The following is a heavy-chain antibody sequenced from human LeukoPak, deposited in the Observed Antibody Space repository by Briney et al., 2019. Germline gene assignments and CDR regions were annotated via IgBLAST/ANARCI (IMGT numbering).Heavy chain of an antibody. CDR1: GGSISSSSYY. D-gene: IGHD6-19*01. J-gene: IGHJ4*02. Sequence: SETLSLTCTVYGGSISSSSYYWGWIRQPPGKGLEWIGSIYYSGSTYYNPSLKSRVTISVDTSKNQFSLKLSSVTAADTAVYYCARLGIAVAGTGVDYWGQGTLVTVSS. CDR3: ARLGIAVAGTGVDY. V-gene: IGHV4-39*01. CDR2: IYYSGST.